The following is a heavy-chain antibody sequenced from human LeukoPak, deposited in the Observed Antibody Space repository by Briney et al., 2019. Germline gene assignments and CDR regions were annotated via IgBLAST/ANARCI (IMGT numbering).Heavy chain of an antibody. CDR2: INPNSGGT. Sequence: ASVKVSCKASGYTFTGYYMHWVRQAPGQGLEWMGWINPNSGGTNYAQKFQGGVTMTRDTSISTAYMELSRLRSDDTAVYYCARAPDYGDDGNYGMDVWGQGTTVTVSS. CDR3: ARAPDYGDDGNYGMDV. J-gene: IGHJ6*02. CDR1: GYTFTGYY. D-gene: IGHD4-17*01. V-gene: IGHV1-2*02.